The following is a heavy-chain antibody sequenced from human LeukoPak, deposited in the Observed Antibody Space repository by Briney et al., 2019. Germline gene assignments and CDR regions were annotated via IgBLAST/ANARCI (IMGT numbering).Heavy chain of an antibody. CDR1: GYSISGGYY. CDR2: IYHNGNI. V-gene: IGHV4-38-2*02. D-gene: IGHD3-10*01. Sequence: SETLSLTCTVSGYSISGGYYWGWVRQPPGKGLEWIASIYHNGNIFYNPSLKSRVTMSVDTSKNQFPLNLRSVTAADTAVYYCARVRGDPRYYFDYWGQGTLVTVSS. J-gene: IGHJ4*02. CDR3: ARVRGDPRYYFDY.